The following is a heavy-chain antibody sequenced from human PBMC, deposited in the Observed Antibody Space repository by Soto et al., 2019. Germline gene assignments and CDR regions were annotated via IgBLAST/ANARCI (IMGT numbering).Heavy chain of an antibody. J-gene: IGHJ6*02. V-gene: IGHV3-13*05. CDR3: ARTDRDFYGLDV. CDR2: ISAAGDP. Sequence: EVQLVESGGGLVQPGGSLSLSCEAPGFTFRNYDIHWVRQGTGKGLEWVSGISAAGDPDYADSVEGRFTISRENAQNSFFLQMNSLRVGDTAVYYCARTDRDFYGLDVWGQGTTVIVSS. CDR1: GFTFRNYD.